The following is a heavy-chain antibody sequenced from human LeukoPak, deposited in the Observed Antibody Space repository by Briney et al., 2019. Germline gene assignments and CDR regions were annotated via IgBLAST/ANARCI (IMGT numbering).Heavy chain of an antibody. CDR3: AKEMVVAAALDY. J-gene: IGHJ4*02. Sequence: QAGGSLRLSCAASGFTFSSFEMKWVRQAPGKGLEWVSYISSGGSTIYYADSVKGRFTISRDNAKNSLYLQMNSLRTEDTALYYCAKEMVVAAALDYWGQGTRVTVSS. V-gene: IGHV3-48*03. CDR2: ISSGGSTI. D-gene: IGHD2-15*01. CDR1: GFTFSSFE.